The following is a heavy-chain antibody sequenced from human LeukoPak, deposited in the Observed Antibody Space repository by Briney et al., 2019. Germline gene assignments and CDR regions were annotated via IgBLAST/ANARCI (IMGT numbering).Heavy chain of an antibody. V-gene: IGHV3-7*01. D-gene: IGHD3-10*01. CDR2: IKQDGSEK. CDR1: GFTFSSYW. Sequence: PGGSLRLSCAASGFTFSSYWMSWVRQAPGKGLEWVANIKQDGSEKYYVDSVKGRFTISRDNAKNSLYLQMNSLRAEDTAVYYCARLFVTETYYYGSGSDPIDYWGQGTLVTVSS. J-gene: IGHJ4*02. CDR3: ARLFVTETYYYGSGSDPIDY.